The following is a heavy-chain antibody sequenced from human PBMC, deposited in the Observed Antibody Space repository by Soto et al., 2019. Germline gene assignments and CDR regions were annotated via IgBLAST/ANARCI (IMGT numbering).Heavy chain of an antibody. J-gene: IGHJ3*02. Sequence: QVQLVESGGGVVQPGTSLRLSCAASGFTFSSYAMHWVRQAPGKGLEWVAVVSFDGYNKYYADSVKGRFTISRDNSKITKYQXMNSLRPEDTAVYYCARGPYCSGGTCFGSQSAFDIWGQGTMVTVSS. CDR3: ARGPYCSGGTCFGSQSAFDI. V-gene: IGHV3-30-3*01. CDR1: GFTFSSYA. D-gene: IGHD2-15*01. CDR2: VSFDGYNK.